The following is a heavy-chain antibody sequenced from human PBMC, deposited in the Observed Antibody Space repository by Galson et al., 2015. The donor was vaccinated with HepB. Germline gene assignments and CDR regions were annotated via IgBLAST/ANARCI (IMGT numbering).Heavy chain of an antibody. V-gene: IGHV4-31*03. J-gene: IGHJ5*02. CDR2: IYYSGTT. D-gene: IGHD3-22*01. Sequence: TLSLTCSVSGYSINSGGYYWSWIRQHPGKGLEWIGYIYYSGTTYYNPSLKSRLTISVDKSKNQFSLRLNSVTAADTAVYYCARAFLKHHNYESSGSFDPWGQGTLVTVSS. CDR3: ARAFLKHHNYESSGSFDP. CDR1: GYSINSGGYY.